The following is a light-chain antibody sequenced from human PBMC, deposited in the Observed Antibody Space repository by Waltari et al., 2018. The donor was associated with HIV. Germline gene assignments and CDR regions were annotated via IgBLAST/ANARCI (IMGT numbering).Light chain of an antibody. J-gene: IGKJ5*01. CDR2: DAS. V-gene: IGKV3-11*01. Sequence: EVVLTQSPSTLSLSQGERATLSCRASQNIGNYLAWYQQKPGQSPRLLIDDASTRASGIPARFSGSGSGTDFTLTISSLEPEDVAVYYCQQRSNWPPVTFGQGTRLEI. CDR1: QNIGNY. CDR3: QQRSNWPPVT.